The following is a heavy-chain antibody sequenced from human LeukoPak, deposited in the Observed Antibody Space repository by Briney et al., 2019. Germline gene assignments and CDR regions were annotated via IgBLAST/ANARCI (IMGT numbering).Heavy chain of an antibody. CDR2: IRYDGSNK. J-gene: IGHJ4*02. CDR1: GFTFSSYG. CDR3: AKQGFAGTTPYFDY. D-gene: IGHD1-1*01. Sequence: GGSLRLSCAASGFTFSSYGMHWVRQAPGKGLEWVAFIRYDGSNKYYADSVKGRFTISRDNSKNTLYLQMNSLRAEGTAVYYCAKQGFAGTTPYFDYWGQGTLVTVSS. V-gene: IGHV3-30*02.